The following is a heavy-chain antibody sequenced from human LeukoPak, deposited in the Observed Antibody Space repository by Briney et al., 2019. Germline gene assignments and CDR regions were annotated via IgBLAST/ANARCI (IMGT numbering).Heavy chain of an antibody. V-gene: IGHV4-39*01. CDR3: ASRYDFWSGYAGVDYYGMDV. D-gene: IGHD3-3*01. CDR1: GGSISSSYYY. CDR2: IYYSGST. Sequence: SETLSLTCTVSGGSISSSYYYWGWIRQPPGKGLEWIGSIYYSGSTYYNPSLKSRVTISVDTSKNQFSLKLSSVTAADTAVYYCASRYDFWSGYAGVDYYGMDVWGQGTTVTVSS. J-gene: IGHJ6*02.